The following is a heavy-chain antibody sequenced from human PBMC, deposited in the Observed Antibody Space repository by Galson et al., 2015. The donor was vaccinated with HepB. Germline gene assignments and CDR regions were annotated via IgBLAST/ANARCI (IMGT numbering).Heavy chain of an antibody. CDR1: GFTFDDYA. CDR2: ISWNSGSI. J-gene: IGHJ4*02. D-gene: IGHD3-10*01. Sequence: SLKLSCAASGFTFDDYAMHWVRQAPGKGLEWVSGISWNSGSIGYADSVKGRFTISRDNAKNSLYLQMNSLRAEDTAVYYCAKAPYSRGVWGSHGHETAFDYWGQGTLVTVSS. CDR3: AKAPYSRGVWGSHGHETAFDY. V-gene: IGHV3-9*01.